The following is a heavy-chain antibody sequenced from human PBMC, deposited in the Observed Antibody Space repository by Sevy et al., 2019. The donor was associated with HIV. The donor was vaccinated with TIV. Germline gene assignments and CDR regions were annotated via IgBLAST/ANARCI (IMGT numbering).Heavy chain of an antibody. CDR3: ARDAPYSGSYPFDY. CDR2: ISSSSNYI. D-gene: IGHD1-26*01. Sequence: GSLRLSCAASGFTFSSYSMNWVRQAPGKGLEWVSSISSSSNYIYYADSVKGRFTISRDNVKNSLYLQMNSPRAEDTAVYYCARDAPYSGSYPFDYWGQGTLVTVSS. CDR1: GFTFSSYS. V-gene: IGHV3-21*01. J-gene: IGHJ4*02.